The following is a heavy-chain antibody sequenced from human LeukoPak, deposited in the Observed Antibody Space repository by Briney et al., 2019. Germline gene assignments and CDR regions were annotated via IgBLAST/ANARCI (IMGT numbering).Heavy chain of an antibody. CDR3: ARALAAAEGNWFDP. CDR1: GGSISSSSYY. D-gene: IGHD6-13*01. V-gene: IGHV4-61*05. J-gene: IGHJ5*02. CDR2: IYYSGST. Sequence: PSETLSLTCTVSGGSISSSSYYWGWIRQPPGKGLEWIGYIYYSGSTNYNPSLKSRVTISVDTSKNQFSLKLSSVTAADTAVYYCARALAAAEGNWFDPWGQGTLVTVSS.